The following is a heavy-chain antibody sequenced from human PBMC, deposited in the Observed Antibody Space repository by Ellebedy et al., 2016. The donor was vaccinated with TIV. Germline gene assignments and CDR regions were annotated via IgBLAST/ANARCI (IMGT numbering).Heavy chain of an antibody. J-gene: IGHJ4*02. Sequence: PSETLSLTCAASGFTVSSNYMSWVRQAPGKGLEWVSVIYSGGSTYYADSVKGRFTISRDNSKNTLYLQMNSLRAEDTAVYYCARDMSYGDYDYWGQGTLVTVSS. CDR2: IYSGGST. V-gene: IGHV3-53*01. CDR3: ARDMSYGDYDY. D-gene: IGHD4-17*01. CDR1: GFTVSSNY.